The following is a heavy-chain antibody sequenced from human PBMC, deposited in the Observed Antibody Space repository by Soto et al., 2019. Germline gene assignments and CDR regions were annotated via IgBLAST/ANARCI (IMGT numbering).Heavy chain of an antibody. V-gene: IGHV3-30*03. J-gene: IGHJ4*02. CDR3: ATMAIAGDTAMVGSDY. Sequence: PGGSLRLSCAASGFTFSSYGMHWVRQAPGKGLEWVAVISYDGSNKYYADSVKGRFTISRDNSKNTLYLQMNSLRAEDTAVYYCATMAIAGDTAMVGSDYWGQGTLVTVSS. CDR2: ISYDGSNK. D-gene: IGHD5-18*01. CDR1: GFTFSSYG.